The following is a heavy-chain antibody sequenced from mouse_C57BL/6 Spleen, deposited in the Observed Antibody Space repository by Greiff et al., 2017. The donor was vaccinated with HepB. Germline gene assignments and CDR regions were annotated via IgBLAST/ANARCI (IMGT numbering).Heavy chain of an antibody. V-gene: IGHV3-6*01. CDR1: GYSITSGYY. D-gene: IGHD2-1*01. CDR3: ARVHGNSYAMDY. Sequence: ESGPGLVKPSQSLSLTCSVTGYSITSGYYWNWIRQFPGNKLEWMGYISYDGSNNYNPSLKNRISITRDTSKNQFFLKLNSVTTEDTATYYCARVHGNSYAMDYWGQGTSVTVSS. CDR2: ISYDGSN. J-gene: IGHJ4*01.